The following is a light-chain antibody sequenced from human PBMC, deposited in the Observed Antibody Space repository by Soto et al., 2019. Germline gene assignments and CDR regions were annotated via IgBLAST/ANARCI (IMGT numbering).Light chain of an antibody. V-gene: IGLV2-14*03. CDR3: SSYTSSSTLSYV. Sequence: QSALTQPVSVSGSPGQSIAISRTGTSSDVGGYNYVSWYQHHPGKAPKLMIYDVSNRPSGVSNRFSGSKSGNTASLTISGLQAEDEADFYCSSYTSSSTLSYVFGTGTKVTVL. J-gene: IGLJ1*01. CDR2: DVS. CDR1: SSDVGGYNY.